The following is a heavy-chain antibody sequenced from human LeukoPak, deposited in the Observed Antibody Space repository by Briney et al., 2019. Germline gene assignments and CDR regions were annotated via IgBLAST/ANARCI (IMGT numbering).Heavy chain of an antibody. D-gene: IGHD2-2*01. Sequence: GGSLRLSCAASGFTFSDYYMSWLRQAPGKGLEWVSYISSDSSTIYYADSVKGRFTISRDNAKKSLYLQMDSLRTEDTAVYYCANTEYQRLGTDYWGQGTLVTVSS. V-gene: IGHV3-11*04. CDR2: ISSDSSTI. CDR1: GFTFSDYY. CDR3: ANTEYQRLGTDY. J-gene: IGHJ4*02.